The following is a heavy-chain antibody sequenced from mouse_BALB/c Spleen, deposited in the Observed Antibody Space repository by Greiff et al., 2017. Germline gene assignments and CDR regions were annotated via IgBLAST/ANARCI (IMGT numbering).Heavy chain of an antibody. J-gene: IGHJ4*01. CDR3: ASVWLRTMDY. CDR1: GFAFSSYD. D-gene: IGHD2-2*01. CDR2: ISSGGGST. Sequence: EVMLVESGGGLVKPGGSLKLSCAASGFAFSSYDMSWVRQTPGKRLEWVAYISSGGGSTNYPDTVKGRFTISRDNAKNTLYLKMSSLKSEDTAMYYCASVWLRTMDYWGQGTSVTVSS. V-gene: IGHV5-12-1*01.